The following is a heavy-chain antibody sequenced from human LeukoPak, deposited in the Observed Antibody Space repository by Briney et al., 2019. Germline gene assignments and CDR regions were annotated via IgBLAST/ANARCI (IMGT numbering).Heavy chain of an antibody. CDR3: ASQGYSSGRDY. Sequence: SETLSLTCAVYGGSFSGYYWSWIRQPPGKGLEWIGEINHSGSTNYNPSLKSRVTISVDTSKNQFSLKLSSVTAADTAVYYCASQGYSSGRDYWSQGTLVTVSS. CDR1: GGSFSGYY. CDR2: INHSGST. J-gene: IGHJ4*02. D-gene: IGHD6-19*01. V-gene: IGHV4-34*01.